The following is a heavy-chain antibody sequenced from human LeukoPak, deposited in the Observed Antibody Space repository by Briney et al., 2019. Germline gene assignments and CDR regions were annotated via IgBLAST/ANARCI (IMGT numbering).Heavy chain of an antibody. V-gene: IGHV3-23*01. Sequence: PGASLRLSCAASGFTFSSYAMSWVRQAPGKGLEWVSAISGSGGSTYYADSVKGRFTISRDNSKNMLYLQMNSLRAEDTAVYYCADTPGYCSGGSCARAIDYWGQGTLVTVSS. J-gene: IGHJ4*02. D-gene: IGHD2-15*01. CDR1: GFTFSSYA. CDR3: ADTPGYCSGGSCARAIDY. CDR2: ISGSGGST.